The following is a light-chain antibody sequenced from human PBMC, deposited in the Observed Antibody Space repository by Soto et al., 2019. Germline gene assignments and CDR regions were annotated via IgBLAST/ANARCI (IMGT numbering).Light chain of an antibody. J-gene: IGKJ1*01. V-gene: IGKV3-11*01. Sequence: EIVLTQSPATLSLSPGESATLSCRASQSVSSYLAWYQQKPGQAPRLLIYDASSRPTGIPARFSGSGAGTDFTLTISSLEPEDFAVYYCQQHDDSLWTFGQGTKVDIK. CDR3: QQHDDSLWT. CDR1: QSVSSY. CDR2: DAS.